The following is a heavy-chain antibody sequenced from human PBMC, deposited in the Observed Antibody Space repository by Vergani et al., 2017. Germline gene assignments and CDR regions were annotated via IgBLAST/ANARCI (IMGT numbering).Heavy chain of an antibody. D-gene: IGHD2-2*02. CDR3: YTDYHDY. CDR1: GITFKNAW. CDR2: IRSKNDGGTA. Sequence: EVQVVESGGGLIKPGGSLRLSCVVSGITFKNAWINWVRQAPGKGLEWIGRIRSKNDGGTADYAAPLKGRFTISRYDSKDSAFLLVNNLKTEDTAVYFCYTDYHDYWGQGTPVTVSS. J-gene: IGHJ4*02. V-gene: IGHV3-15*01.